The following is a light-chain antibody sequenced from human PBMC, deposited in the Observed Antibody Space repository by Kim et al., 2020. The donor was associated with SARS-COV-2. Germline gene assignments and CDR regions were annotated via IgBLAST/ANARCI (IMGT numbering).Light chain of an antibody. Sequence: EIVLTQSPVPLSLSPGERATLSCRASQSVSSYLAWYQQKPGQAPRLLIYDASNRATGIPARFSGSGSGTDFTLTISSLEPEDFAVYYCQQRSNWPPRLTFGGGTKVDIK. CDR1: QSVSSY. CDR2: DAS. CDR3: QQRSNWPPRLT. J-gene: IGKJ4*01. V-gene: IGKV3-11*01.